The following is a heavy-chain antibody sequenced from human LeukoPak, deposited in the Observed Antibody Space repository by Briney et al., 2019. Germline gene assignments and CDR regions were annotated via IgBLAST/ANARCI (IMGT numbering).Heavy chain of an antibody. D-gene: IGHD5-24*01. Sequence: PVGSLRVSCVASRFTLSTHWMHSVRPAPGKGVGWLSHIKFEVSSTNYSDSLKGGFTISKDKAKNTLYLQMNSLRDEDTAVYYCARTGYYNGHDFWGQGTLVTVSP. CDR2: IKFEVSST. CDR1: RFTLSTHW. V-gene: IGHV3-74*01. J-gene: IGHJ4*02. CDR3: ARTGYYNGHDF.